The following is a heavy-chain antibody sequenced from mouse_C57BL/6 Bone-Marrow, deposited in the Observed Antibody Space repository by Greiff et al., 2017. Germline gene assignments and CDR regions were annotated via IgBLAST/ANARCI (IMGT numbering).Heavy chain of an antibody. CDR3: ARTRFLLDY. V-gene: IGHV1-69*01. CDR1: GYTFTSYW. J-gene: IGHJ2*01. CDR2: IDPSDSYT. Sequence: VQLQQPGAELVMPGASVKLSCKASGYTFTSYWMHWVKQRPGQGLEWIGEIDPSDSYTNYNQKFKGKSTLTVDKSSSTAYMQLSSLTSEDSAVYYCARTRFLLDYWGQGTTLTVSS.